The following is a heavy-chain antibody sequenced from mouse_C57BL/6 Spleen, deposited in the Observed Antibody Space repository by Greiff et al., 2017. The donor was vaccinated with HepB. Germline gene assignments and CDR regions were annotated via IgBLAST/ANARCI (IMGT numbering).Heavy chain of an antibody. J-gene: IGHJ4*01. CDR2: ISDGGSYT. CDR1: GFTFSSYA. Sequence: EVQLVESGGGLVKPGGSLKLSCAASGFTFSSYAMSWVRQTPEKRLEWVATISDGGSYTYYPDNVKGRFTISRDNAKNKLYLQMSHLKSEDTAMYYCAREGYGSSYNYAMDYWGQGTSVTVSS. V-gene: IGHV5-4*01. CDR3: AREGYGSSYNYAMDY. D-gene: IGHD1-1*01.